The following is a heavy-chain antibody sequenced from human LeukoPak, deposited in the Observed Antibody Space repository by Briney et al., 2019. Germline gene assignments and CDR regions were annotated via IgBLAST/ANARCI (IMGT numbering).Heavy chain of an antibody. Sequence: PGGSLRLSCAASGFTFSSYWMHWVRQAPGKGLVWISRINSDGSSIGNADSVKGRSTISRDNAKNTLYLQMNSLRAEDTAVYYCARAPLYYDDGRTLSAFDIWGQGTMVTVSS. CDR1: GFTFSSYW. V-gene: IGHV3-74*01. CDR3: ARAPLYYDDGRTLSAFDI. J-gene: IGHJ3*02. D-gene: IGHD3-22*01. CDR2: INSDGSSI.